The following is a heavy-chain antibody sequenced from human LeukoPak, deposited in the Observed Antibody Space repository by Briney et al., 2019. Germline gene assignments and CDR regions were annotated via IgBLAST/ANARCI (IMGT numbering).Heavy chain of an antibody. CDR1: GYTFTSNY. CDR2: ISPSGGST. V-gene: IGHV1-46*01. J-gene: IGHJ4*02. Sequence: ASVKVSCKAFGYTFTSNYMHWVRQAPGQGPEWMGVISPSGGSTTYAQKFQGRVTMTRDMSTSTVYMELSSLRSEDTAVYYCGSGYSSSAPWAPPDYWGQGTLVTVSS. CDR3: GSGYSSSAPWAPPDY. D-gene: IGHD6-13*01.